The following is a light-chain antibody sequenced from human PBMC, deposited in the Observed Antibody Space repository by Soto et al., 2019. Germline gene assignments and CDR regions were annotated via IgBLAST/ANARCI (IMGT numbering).Light chain of an antibody. CDR2: GGS. V-gene: IGKV1-17*01. J-gene: IGKJ1*01. CDR3: LQHSAYPWT. Sequence: DIQMTQSPSSLSASVGDRVTITCRASQGIRKDLSWYQQKSGKAPKRLIYGGSSLQSGVPSRFSGSGSGTEFTLTVSSVQSEDFATYYCLQHSAYPWTCGQGTMLDIK. CDR1: QGIRKD.